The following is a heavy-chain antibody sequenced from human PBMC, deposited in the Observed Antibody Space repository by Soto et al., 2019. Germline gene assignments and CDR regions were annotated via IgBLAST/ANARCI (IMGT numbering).Heavy chain of an antibody. V-gene: IGHV3-33*06. Sequence: PGGSLRLSCAASGFTFSSYGMHWVRQAPGKGLEWVAVIWYDGSNKYYADSVKGRFTISRDNSKNTLYLQMNSLRAEDTAVYYCAKKLPYTNTWYYFDYWGQGTQVTVSS. CDR1: GFTFSSYG. J-gene: IGHJ4*02. CDR2: IWYDGSNK. D-gene: IGHD6-13*01. CDR3: AKKLPYTNTWYYFDY.